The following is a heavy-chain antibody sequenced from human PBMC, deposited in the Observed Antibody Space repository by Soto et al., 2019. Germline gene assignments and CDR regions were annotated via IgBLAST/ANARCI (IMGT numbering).Heavy chain of an antibody. CDR2: IHNDGSTT. CDR3: ARDNWNSY. D-gene: IGHD1-7*01. Sequence: EVQLVESGGGLVQPGGSVRLSCAASGFTFNSYWMHWVRQAPGKGLMWVSRIHNDGSTTRYADSVKGRFTISRDNAKNTLYLQVSSLRVEDTAVYYCARDNWNSYWGQGTLVTVSS. J-gene: IGHJ4*01. CDR1: GFTFNSYW. V-gene: IGHV3-74*01.